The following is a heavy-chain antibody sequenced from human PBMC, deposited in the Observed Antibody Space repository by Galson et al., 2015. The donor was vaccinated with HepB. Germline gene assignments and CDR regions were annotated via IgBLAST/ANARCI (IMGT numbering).Heavy chain of an antibody. CDR2: INHSGST. Sequence: SETLSLTCAVYGGSFSGYYWSWIRQPPGKGLEWIGEINHSGSTNYNPSLKSRVTISVDTSKNQFSLKLSSVTAADTAVYYCARGIPRITIFGVAAPIYDYWGQGTLVTVSS. J-gene: IGHJ4*02. CDR1: GGSFSGYY. V-gene: IGHV4-34*01. CDR3: ARGIPRITIFGVAAPIYDY. D-gene: IGHD3-3*01.